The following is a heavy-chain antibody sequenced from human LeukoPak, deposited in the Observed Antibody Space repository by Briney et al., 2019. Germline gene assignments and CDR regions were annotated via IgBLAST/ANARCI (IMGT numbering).Heavy chain of an antibody. Sequence: ASVKVSCKASGYTFTGQYMHWVRQAPGQGLEWMGWINPNSGATNYAQKFQGRVTMTRDTSINTAYMELSSLRSDDTAVFYCARAHLIAAPGYNWFDPWGQGTLVTVSS. J-gene: IGHJ5*02. D-gene: IGHD6-13*01. CDR2: INPNSGAT. CDR3: ARAHLIAAPGYNWFDP. V-gene: IGHV1-2*02. CDR1: GYTFTGQY.